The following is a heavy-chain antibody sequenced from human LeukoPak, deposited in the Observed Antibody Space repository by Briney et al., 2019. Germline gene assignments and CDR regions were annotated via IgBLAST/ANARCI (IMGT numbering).Heavy chain of an antibody. CDR2: INANSGTT. V-gene: IGHV3-23*01. J-gene: IGHJ5*01. D-gene: IGHD6-19*01. CDR3: AKPISGGLAVTADWFRP. CDR1: GFAFSFYA. Sequence: GGSLRLSCAASGFAFSFYAMSWLRQPPGKGLEWVSTINANSGTTSYAASVRGRFTISRDNSKNTLYLQVNTLRADDTATYYCAKPISGGLAVTADWFRPWGQGTLVVVSS.